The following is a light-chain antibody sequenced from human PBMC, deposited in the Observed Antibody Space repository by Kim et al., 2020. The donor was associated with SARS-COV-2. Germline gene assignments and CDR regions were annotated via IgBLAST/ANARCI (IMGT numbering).Light chain of an antibody. Sequence: SVALGPTARMTCGGDNIEKRNVHWYQQRPGQALILVIYRDSKRPSGIPERVSGSNSGNTATLTISRVQAGDEADYYCQVWDGRAVVFGGGTQLTVL. CDR1: NIEKRN. CDR2: RDS. CDR3: QVWDGRAVV. V-gene: IGLV3-9*01. J-gene: IGLJ2*01.